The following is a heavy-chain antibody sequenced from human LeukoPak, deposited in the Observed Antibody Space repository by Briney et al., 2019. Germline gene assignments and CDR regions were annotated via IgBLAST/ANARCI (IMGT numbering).Heavy chain of an antibody. D-gene: IGHD4-17*01. CDR2: ISSSSSTI. Sequence: GGSLRLSCAASGLTFSSHSMNWVRQAPGKGLEWISYISSSSSTISYADSVKGRFTISRDNAKNSLYLQMNSLRGEDTAVYYCARGYGDWGYWGQGTLVTVSS. CDR3: ARGYGDWGY. CDR1: GLTFSSHS. V-gene: IGHV3-48*01. J-gene: IGHJ4*02.